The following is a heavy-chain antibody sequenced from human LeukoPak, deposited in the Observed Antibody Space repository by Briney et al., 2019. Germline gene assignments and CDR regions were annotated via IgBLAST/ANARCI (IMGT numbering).Heavy chain of an antibody. J-gene: IGHJ4*02. CDR2: INPNSGGT. CDR1: GYTFTGYY. D-gene: IGHD3-22*01. CDR3: ARAASLYYDSSGYYSGGDY. V-gene: IGHV1-2*02. Sequence: ASVKVSCKASGYTFTGYYMHWVRPAPGQGLEWMGWINPNSGGTNYAQKFQGRVTMTRDTSISTAYMELSRLRSDDTAVYYCARAASLYYDSSGYYSGGDYWGQGTLVTVSS.